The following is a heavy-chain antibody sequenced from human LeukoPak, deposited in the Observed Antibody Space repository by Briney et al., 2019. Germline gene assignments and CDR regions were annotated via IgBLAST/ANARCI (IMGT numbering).Heavy chain of an antibody. CDR1: DYSISSGYY. V-gene: IGHV4-38-2*02. J-gene: IGHJ6*03. CDR3: ARGAYYYYCMDV. CDR2: INHSGST. Sequence: SETLSLTCTVSDYSISSGYYWSWIRQPPGKGLEWIGEINHSGSTNYNPSLKSRVTISVDTSKNQFSLKLSSVTAADTAVYYCARGAYYYYCMDVWGKGTTVTVSS.